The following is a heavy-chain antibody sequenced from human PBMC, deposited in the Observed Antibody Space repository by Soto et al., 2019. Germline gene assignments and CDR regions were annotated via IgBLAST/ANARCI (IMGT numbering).Heavy chain of an antibody. CDR2: IIPIFGTA. V-gene: IGHV1-69*01. CDR1: GGSFNRHT. CDR3: ARGWGYDSTDYYYAY. Sequence: QVQLVQSGAEVRKPGSSVRVSRKASGGSFNRHTISWVRQAPGQGLEWMGGIIPIFGTANHAQKFQGRVTIIADESTSTVYRELSSLRSDDTAIYYCARGWGYDSTDYYYAYWGQGTLVIVSS. D-gene: IGHD3-22*01. J-gene: IGHJ4*02.